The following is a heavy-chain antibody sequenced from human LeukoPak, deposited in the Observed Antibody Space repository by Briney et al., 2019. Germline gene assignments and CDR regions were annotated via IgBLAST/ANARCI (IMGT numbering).Heavy chain of an antibody. CDR1: GYTFTSYY. CDR2: INPNSGGT. Sequence: GASVKVSCKASGYTFTSYYMHWVRQAPGQGLEWMGWINPNSGGTNYAQKFQGRVTMTRDTSISTAYMELSRLRSDDTAVYYCARDVNCSGGSCYYYYGMDVWGQGTTVTVSS. CDR3: ARDVNCSGGSCYYYYGMDV. V-gene: IGHV1-2*02. J-gene: IGHJ6*02. D-gene: IGHD2-15*01.